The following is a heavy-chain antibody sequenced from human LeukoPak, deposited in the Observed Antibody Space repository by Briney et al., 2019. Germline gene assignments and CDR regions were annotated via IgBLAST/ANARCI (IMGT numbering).Heavy chain of an antibody. Sequence: GGSLRLSCAASGFTFSNAWMSWVRQAPGKGLEWVGRIKSKTDGGTTDYAAPVKGRFTISRDDSKNTLYLQMNSLKTDDTAVYYCTTATTYDFWSGYHQYFQHWGQGTLGTVSA. D-gene: IGHD3-3*01. CDR3: TTATTYDFWSGYHQYFQH. J-gene: IGHJ1*01. CDR1: GFTFSNAW. CDR2: IKSKTDGGTT. V-gene: IGHV3-15*01.